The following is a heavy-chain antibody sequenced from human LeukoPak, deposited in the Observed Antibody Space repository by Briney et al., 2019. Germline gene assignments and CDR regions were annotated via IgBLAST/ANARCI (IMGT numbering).Heavy chain of an antibody. CDR2: IYYSGST. D-gene: IGHD6-13*01. CDR1: SGSISSSSYY. J-gene: IGHJ5*02. V-gene: IGHV4-39*07. Sequence: PSETLSLTCTVSSGSISSSSYYWGWIRQPPGKGLEWIGSIYYSGSTYYNPSLKSRVTISVDTSKNQFSLKLSSVTAADTAVYYCARGSLSGLQLVPWGQGTLVTVSS. CDR3: ARGSLSGLQLVP.